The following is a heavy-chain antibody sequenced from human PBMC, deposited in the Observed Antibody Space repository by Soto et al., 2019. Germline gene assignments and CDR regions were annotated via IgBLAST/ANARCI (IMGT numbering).Heavy chain of an antibody. D-gene: IGHD6-6*01. Sequence: GSLRLSCSSSVFTVSSYAMSWFRQAPGKGLEWVSAISGSGVSTYYADSVKVRFTISRGNSKNTLYLQMNSLRAEDTAVYYCAKDRYSSASVEVDSWGQGTLVTVSS. V-gene: IGHV3-23*01. CDR1: VFTVSSYA. CDR3: AKDRYSSASVEVDS. CDR2: ISGSGVST. J-gene: IGHJ4*02.